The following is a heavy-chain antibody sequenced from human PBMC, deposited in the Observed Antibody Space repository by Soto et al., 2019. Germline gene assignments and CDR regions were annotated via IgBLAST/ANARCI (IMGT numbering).Heavy chain of an antibody. CDR2: ISYDGSNK. CDR3: ARPVDARHYYNGIDV. J-gene: IGHJ6*02. D-gene: IGHD5-12*01. V-gene: IGHV3-30-3*01. CDR1: GFTFCSCA. Sequence: PGGSLGLFCGTAGFTFCSCAMPWVRQAPGKGLEWVAVISYDGSNKYYADSVKGRFTISRDNSKNTLYLQMNSLRAEDTAVYYFARPVDARHYYNGIDVWAPGPTVTVPS.